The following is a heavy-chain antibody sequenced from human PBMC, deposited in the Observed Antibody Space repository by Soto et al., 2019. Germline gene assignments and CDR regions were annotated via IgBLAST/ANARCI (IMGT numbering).Heavy chain of an antibody. Sequence: PGGSLSLSCAASGFTFSTYAMHWVRRAQGKGLEWVADISYDGSYRHNADSLKGRFTISRDNPKNTMYLQMNSLRAEDTAVYFCAKTTDGWFSAFEIWGQGTVVTVSS. J-gene: IGHJ3*02. V-gene: IGHV3-33*05. CDR2: ISYDGSYR. CDR3: AKTTDGWFSAFEI. D-gene: IGHD6-19*01. CDR1: GFTFSTYA.